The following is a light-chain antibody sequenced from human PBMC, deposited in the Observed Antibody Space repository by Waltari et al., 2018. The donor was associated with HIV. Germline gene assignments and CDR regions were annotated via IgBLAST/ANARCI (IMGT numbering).Light chain of an antibody. CDR2: TAS. J-gene: IGKJ1*01. CDR1: QDINFY. V-gene: IGKV1-9*01. Sequence: DIQLTQSPSFLSASVGDRVTITCRATQDINFYLAWYQQKPGKAPKLLIYTASTLQSGVPSRFRGSGSGTEFTLTISSLQPEDFATYYCQQLTSYPRTFGRGTKVEIK. CDR3: QQLTSYPRT.